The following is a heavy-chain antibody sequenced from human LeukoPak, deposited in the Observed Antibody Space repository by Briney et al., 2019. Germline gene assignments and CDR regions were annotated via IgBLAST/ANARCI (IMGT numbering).Heavy chain of an antibody. CDR3: ARDISGNYFDS. V-gene: IGHV3-43*01. CDR2: ISRDGSTP. CDR1: GFIFDDSL. Sequence: GGSLRLSCVASGFIFDDSLMHWVRQAPGKGLEWISLISRDGSTPYYADSVKGRFTISRDNSKNYLFLQMNSLTPEDTAVYYCARDISGNYFDSWGQGTLVTVSS. J-gene: IGHJ4*02. D-gene: IGHD6-25*01.